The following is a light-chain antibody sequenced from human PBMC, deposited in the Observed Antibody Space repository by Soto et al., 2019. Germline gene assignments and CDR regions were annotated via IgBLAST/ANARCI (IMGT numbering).Light chain of an antibody. CDR3: QTWGTGIRVV. J-gene: IGLJ2*01. CDR2: VNSDGSH. Sequence: QSVLTQSPSDSASLGASVKLTCTLSSDHSNYAIAWHQQQPEKGPRYLMRVNSDGSHTKGDGIPDRFSGSSSGAERYLTISSLQSEDEADYYCQTWGTGIRVVFGGGTQLTVL. V-gene: IGLV4-69*02. CDR1: SDHSNYA.